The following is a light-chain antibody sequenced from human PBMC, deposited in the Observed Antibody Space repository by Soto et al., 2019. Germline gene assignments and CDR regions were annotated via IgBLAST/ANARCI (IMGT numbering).Light chain of an antibody. Sequence: DVQMTQSPSSVSASVGDTVTITCLSSQGIYSRLAWYQQKPGKAPELLIYATSTLQNGVPSRFSGSGFGTDFTLSISSLQPEDSASYFCQQTDDFPLTFGGGTKVDI. J-gene: IGKJ4*01. CDR3: QQTDDFPLT. CDR1: QGIYSR. CDR2: ATS. V-gene: IGKV1D-12*01.